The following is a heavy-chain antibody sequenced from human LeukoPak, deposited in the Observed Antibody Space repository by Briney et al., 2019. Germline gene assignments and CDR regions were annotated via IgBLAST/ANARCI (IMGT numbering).Heavy chain of an antibody. CDR2: ISGNSRDT. CDR3: ARDPSGSGPDFDS. D-gene: IGHD2-15*01. V-gene: IGHV3-21*04. J-gene: IGHJ4*02. Sequence: GGSLRLSCAASGFTFSSYSMNWVRQAPGKGLEWVSKISGNSRDTYYAASVRGRFTISRDNSKSTLYLQMSSLRAEDTALYYCARDPSGSGPDFDSWGQGTLVTVSS. CDR1: GFTFSSYS.